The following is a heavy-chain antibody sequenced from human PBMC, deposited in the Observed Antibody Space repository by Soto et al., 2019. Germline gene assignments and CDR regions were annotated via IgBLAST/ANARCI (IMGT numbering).Heavy chain of an antibody. CDR2: IFHTGSI. CDR1: GDSIASYY. CDR3: AC. V-gene: IGHV4-59*01. J-gene: IGHJ1*01. Sequence: PSETLSLTCTVSGDSIASYYLNLIRQPPGKGLEWIGYIFHTGSINYNPSLKSRVTMSVDTSKNQFSLNLSSVTAADTAIYYCACGG.